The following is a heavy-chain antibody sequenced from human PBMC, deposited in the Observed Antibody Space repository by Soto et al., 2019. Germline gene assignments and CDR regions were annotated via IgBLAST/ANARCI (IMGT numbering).Heavy chain of an antibody. Sequence: SGPTLVNPTQTLTLTCTFSGFSLSTSGMRVSWIRQPPGKALEWLARIDWDDDKFYSTSLKTRLTISKDTSKNQVVLTMTNMDPVDTATYYCARQGYCSSTSCYGHAFDICGQGTMATVSS. V-gene: IGHV2-70*04. J-gene: IGHJ3*02. D-gene: IGHD2-2*01. CDR2: IDWDDDK. CDR3: ARQGYCSSTSCYGHAFDI. CDR1: GFSLSTSGMR.